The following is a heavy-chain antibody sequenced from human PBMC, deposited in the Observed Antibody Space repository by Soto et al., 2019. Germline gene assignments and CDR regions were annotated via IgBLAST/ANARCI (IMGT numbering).Heavy chain of an antibody. CDR2: IYYSGST. J-gene: IGHJ4*02. CDR1: GGSISSYY. V-gene: IGHV4-59*08. Sequence: QVQLHESGPGLVKPSETLSLTCTVSGGSISSYYWSWIRQPPGKGLEWIGYIYYSGSTNYNPSLKSRVTISVDTSKNQFSLKLNSMTAADTAVYYCARHNYGSGSTYFDYWGQGTLVTVSS. CDR3: ARHNYGSGSTYFDY. D-gene: IGHD3-10*01.